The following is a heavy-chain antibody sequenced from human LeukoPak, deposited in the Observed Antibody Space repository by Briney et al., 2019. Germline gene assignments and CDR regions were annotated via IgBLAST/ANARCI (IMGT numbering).Heavy chain of an antibody. CDR3: ARGPSSSWYRYYYYYMDV. CDR1: GGSFSGYY. CDR2: INHSGST. D-gene: IGHD6-13*01. Sequence: SETPSLTCAVYGGSFSGYYWSWIRQPPGKGLEWIGEINHSGSTNYNPSLKSRVTISVDTSKNQFSLKLSSVTAADTAVYYCARGPSSSWYRYYYYYMDVWGKGTTVTVSS. V-gene: IGHV4-34*01. J-gene: IGHJ6*03.